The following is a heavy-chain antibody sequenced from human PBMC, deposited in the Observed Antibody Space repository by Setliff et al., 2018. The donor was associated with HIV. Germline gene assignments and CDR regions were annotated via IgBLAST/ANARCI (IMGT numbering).Heavy chain of an antibody. D-gene: IGHD3-22*01. CDR3: ARALHYYDSSGYSDY. CDR2: ISAYNGNT. V-gene: IGHV1-18*01. CDR1: GYTFTSYG. Sequence: GASVKVSCKASGYTFTSYGIIWVRQAPGQGLEWMGWISAYNGNTNYAQKLQGRLTMTTDTSTSTAYMELRSLRSDDTAVYYCARALHYYDSSGYSDYWGQGTQVTVSS. J-gene: IGHJ4*02.